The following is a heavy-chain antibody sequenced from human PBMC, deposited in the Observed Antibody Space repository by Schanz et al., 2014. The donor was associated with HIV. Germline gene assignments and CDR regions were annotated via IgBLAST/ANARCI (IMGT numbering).Heavy chain of an antibody. CDR3: ARDREWERLGPDWYFDV. CDR2: IKQDGSEK. V-gene: IGHV3-7*01. CDR1: RFTFSNYW. D-gene: IGHD1-26*01. J-gene: IGHJ2*01. Sequence: EVQLLESGGGLVQPGGSLRLSCAAYRFTFSNYWMSWVRQAPGKGLEWGANIKQDGSEKYYVDSVKGRFTISRDNAKNSLYLQMNSLRAEDTAMYYCARDREWERLGPDWYFDVWGRGTLVTV.